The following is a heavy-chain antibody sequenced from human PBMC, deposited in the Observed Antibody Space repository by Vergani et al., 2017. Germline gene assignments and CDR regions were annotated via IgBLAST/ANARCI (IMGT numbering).Heavy chain of an antibody. J-gene: IGHJ4*02. CDR2: MNPNSGNT. V-gene: IGHV1-8*01. CDR1: GYTFTSYD. Sequence: QVQLVQSGAEVKKPGASVKVSCKASGYTFTSYDINWVRQATGQGLEWMGWMNPNSGNTGYAQKFQGRVTMTRNTSISTAYMELSSLRSEDTAVYYCARVALGVYYDFWREPDGTFDYWGQGTLVTVSS. CDR3: ARVALGVYYDFWREPDGTFDY. D-gene: IGHD3-3*01.